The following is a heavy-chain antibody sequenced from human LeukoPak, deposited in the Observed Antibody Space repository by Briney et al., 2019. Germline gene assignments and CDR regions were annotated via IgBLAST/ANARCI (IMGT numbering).Heavy chain of an antibody. CDR3: ARRIVVVPAAIPNRFDP. Sequence: KPSETLSLTCAVYGGPFSGYYWSWIRQPPGKGLEWIGEINHSGSTNYNPSLKSRVTISVDTSKNQFSLKLSSVTAADTAVYYCARRIVVVPAAIPNRFDPWGQGTLVTVSS. V-gene: IGHV4-34*01. D-gene: IGHD2-2*02. J-gene: IGHJ5*02. CDR2: INHSGST. CDR1: GGPFSGYY.